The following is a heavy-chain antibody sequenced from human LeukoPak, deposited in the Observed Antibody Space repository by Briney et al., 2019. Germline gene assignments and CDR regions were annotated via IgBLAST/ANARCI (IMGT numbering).Heavy chain of an antibody. CDR2: IYPRDGST. V-gene: IGHV1-46*01. J-gene: IGHJ4*02. CDR3: ARDGVAAAGTFHFDY. Sequence: ASVKVSCKASGYSFTSNYIHWVRQAPGQGLEWMGMIYPRDGSTSYAQKFQGRVTMTRDTSTSTVYMELSSLRSEDTAVYYCARDGVAAAGTFHFDYWGQGTLVTVSS. CDR1: GYSFTSNY. D-gene: IGHD6-13*01.